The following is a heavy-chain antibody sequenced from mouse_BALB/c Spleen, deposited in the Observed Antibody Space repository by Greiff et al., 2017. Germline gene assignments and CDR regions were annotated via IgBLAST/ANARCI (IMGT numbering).Heavy chain of an antibody. CDR1: GFTFSSYA. J-gene: IGHJ4*01. D-gene: IGHD1-1*01. Sequence: EVKLVESGGGLVKPGGSLKLSCAASGFTFSSYAMSWVRQTPEKRLEWVASISSGGSTYYPDSVKGRFTISRDNARNILYLQMSSLRSEDTAMYYCARESSSGAMDYWGQGTSVTVSS. CDR3: ARESSSGAMDY. CDR2: ISSGGST. V-gene: IGHV5-6-5*01.